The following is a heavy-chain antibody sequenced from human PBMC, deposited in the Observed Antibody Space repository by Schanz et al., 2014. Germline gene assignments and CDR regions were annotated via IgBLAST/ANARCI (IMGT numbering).Heavy chain of an antibody. V-gene: IGHV3-48*02. CDR2: ISTRSITT. CDR3: ARGEFGRLFPTWFDP. CDR1: GFTLSSYS. Sequence: EVQLVESGGDLVQPGGSLRLSCAASGFTLSSYSMNWVRQTPGKGLEWVSYISTRSITTYYPASLKGRFTISRDDAKNSLYLQMNSLTDEDTAVYYCARGEFGRLFPTWFDPWGQGTLVTVSS. D-gene: IGHD3-10*01. J-gene: IGHJ5*02.